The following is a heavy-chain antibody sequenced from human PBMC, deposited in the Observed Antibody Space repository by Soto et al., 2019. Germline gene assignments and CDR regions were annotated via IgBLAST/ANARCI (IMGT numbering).Heavy chain of an antibody. Sequence: GGSLRLSCAASGFIFSSYVMSWVRQAPGKGLEWVSTVSGSGGATYYADSVKGRFTISRDNSENTLYLQMSGLGAEDTAVYYCAKSLRLDTSMMVVASPPWWYFDLWGRGTLVTVSS. J-gene: IGHJ2*01. CDR2: VSGSGGAT. V-gene: IGHV3-23*01. CDR3: AKSLRLDTSMMVVASPPWWYFDL. D-gene: IGHD2-15*01. CDR1: GFIFSSYV.